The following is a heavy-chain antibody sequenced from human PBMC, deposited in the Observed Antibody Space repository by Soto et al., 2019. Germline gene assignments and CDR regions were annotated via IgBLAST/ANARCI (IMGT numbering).Heavy chain of an antibody. CDR2: IYYSGST. CDR1: GGSISSYY. J-gene: IGHJ6*03. CDR3: ARDSRKLDPYYYYMDV. V-gene: IGHV4-59*01. D-gene: IGHD1-1*01. Sequence: PSETLSLTCTVSGGSISSYYWSWIRQPPGKGLEWIGYIYYSGSTNYNPSLKSRVTISVDTSKNQFSLKLSSVTAADTAVYYCARDSRKLDPYYYYMDVWGKGTTVTVSS.